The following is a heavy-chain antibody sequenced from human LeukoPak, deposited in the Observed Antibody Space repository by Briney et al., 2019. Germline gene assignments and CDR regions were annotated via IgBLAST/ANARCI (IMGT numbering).Heavy chain of an antibody. J-gene: IGHJ4*02. D-gene: IGHD3-22*01. CDR1: GGTFSSYA. CDR2: IIPIFGTA. Sequence: SVKVSCKASGGTFSSYAISWVRQAPGQGLEWMGGIIPIFGTANYAQKFQGRVTITTDETTSTAYMELSSLRSEDTAVYYCARDRDDSSGYDMFFDYWGQGTLVTVSS. V-gene: IGHV1-69*05. CDR3: ARDRDDSSGYDMFFDY.